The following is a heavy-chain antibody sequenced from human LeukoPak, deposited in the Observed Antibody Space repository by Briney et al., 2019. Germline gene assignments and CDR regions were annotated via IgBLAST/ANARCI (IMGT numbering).Heavy chain of an antibody. CDR3: ARDGSGGVVIIID. Sequence: GGPLRLSCAASGFTFSSYWMSWVRQAPGKGLEWVANIKQDGSEKYYVDSVKGRFTVSRDNAKNSLYLQMNSLRAEDTAVYYCARDGSGGVVIIIDWGQGTLVTVSS. V-gene: IGHV3-7*01. CDR2: IKQDGSEK. CDR1: GFTFSSYW. J-gene: IGHJ4*02. D-gene: IGHD3-3*01.